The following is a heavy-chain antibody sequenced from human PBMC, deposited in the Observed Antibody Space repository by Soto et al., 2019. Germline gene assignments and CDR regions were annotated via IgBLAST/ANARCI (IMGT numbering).Heavy chain of an antibody. D-gene: IGHD3-9*01. CDR3: ARSGLRYFDWLLQDVATPDWHFDY. Sequence: GGSLRLSCAASGFTFSSYWMHWVRQAPGKGLVWVSRINSDGSSTSYADSVKGRFTISRDNAKNTLYLQMNSLRAEDTAVYYCARSGLRYFDWLLQDVATPDWHFDYWGQGTLVTVSS. V-gene: IGHV3-74*01. CDR1: GFTFSSYW. CDR2: INSDGSST. J-gene: IGHJ4*02.